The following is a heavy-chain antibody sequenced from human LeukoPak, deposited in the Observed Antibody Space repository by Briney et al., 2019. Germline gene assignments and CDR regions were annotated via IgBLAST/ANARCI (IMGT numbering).Heavy chain of an antibody. CDR2: INPKSVDT. CDR3: ARGSEVGGTEKNAVDI. J-gene: IGHJ3*02. V-gene: IGHV1-2*02. D-gene: IGHD1-26*01. CDR1: GYTFTDYY. Sequence: ASVKVSCKTSGYTFTDYYIHWVRQAPGQGLEWMGWINPKSVDTRYAQNFQDRVTMTRDTSITTAYMELSGLRSDDTALYYCARGSEVGGTEKNAVDIWGQGTMVTVSS.